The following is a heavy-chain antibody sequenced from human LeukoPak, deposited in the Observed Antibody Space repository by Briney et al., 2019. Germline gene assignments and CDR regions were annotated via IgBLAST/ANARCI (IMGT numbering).Heavy chain of an antibody. V-gene: IGHV4-59*01. D-gene: IGHD3-22*01. Sequence: PSETLSLTCTVSGGSISSYYWSWIRQPPGKGLEWIGYIYYSGSTNYNPSLKSRVTISVDTSKNQFSLKLNSVTAADTAVYDCARADTSGPYYYYGMDVWGQGTTVTVSS. CDR3: ARADTSGPYYYYGMDV. CDR2: IYYSGST. CDR1: GGSISSYY. J-gene: IGHJ6*02.